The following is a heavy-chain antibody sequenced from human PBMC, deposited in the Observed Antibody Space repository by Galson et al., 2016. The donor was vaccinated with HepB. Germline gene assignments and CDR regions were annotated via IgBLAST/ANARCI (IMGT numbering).Heavy chain of an antibody. CDR3: GASRDGYIDY. Sequence: SLRLSCAASGFTGFTISSYWMHWVRQAPGKGLVWVSRISLDGSVTIYGDSVKGRFSTSRDNAKNTLFLQMNSLRVEDTAVYYCGASRDGYIDYWGQGALVTISS. CDR1: GFTGFTISSYW. V-gene: IGHV3-74*01. CDR2: ISLDGSVT. D-gene: IGHD5-24*01. J-gene: IGHJ4*01.